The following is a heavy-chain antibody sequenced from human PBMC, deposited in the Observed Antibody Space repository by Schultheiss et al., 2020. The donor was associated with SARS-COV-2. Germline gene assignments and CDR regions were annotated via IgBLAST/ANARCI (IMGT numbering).Heavy chain of an antibody. J-gene: IGHJ6*02. Sequence: GESLKISCKGSGYTFTTYWIAWVRQMPGKGLEWMGAIYPGDSDTRYSPSIQGQVTISADKSISTAYLQWSSLKASDTAMYYCARQYWGSSTPYGMDVWGQGTTVTVSS. D-gene: IGHD2-2*01. CDR1: GYTFTTYW. V-gene: IGHV5-51*01. CDR3: ARQYWGSSTPYGMDV. CDR2: IYPGDSDT.